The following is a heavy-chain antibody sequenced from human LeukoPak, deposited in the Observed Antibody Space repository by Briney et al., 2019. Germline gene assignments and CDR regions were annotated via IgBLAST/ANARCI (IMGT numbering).Heavy chain of an antibody. D-gene: IGHD1-1*01. V-gene: IGHV3-53*01. CDR1: GFTVSSNH. Sequence: GGSLRLSCEASGFTVSSNHMSWVRQAPGKGLEWVSVIYSGGSTDYADSVKGRFTISRDNSKNTLYLRMNSLRAEDTAVYHCARGPAGYNWGQGTLVTVSS. CDR3: ARGPAGYN. J-gene: IGHJ4*02. CDR2: IYSGGST.